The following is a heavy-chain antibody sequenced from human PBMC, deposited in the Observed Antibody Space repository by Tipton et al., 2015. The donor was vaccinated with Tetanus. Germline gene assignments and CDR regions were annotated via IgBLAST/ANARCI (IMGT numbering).Heavy chain of an antibody. J-gene: IGHJ4*02. Sequence: QSGAEVKKPGASVKVSCKASGYTFTSYGISWVRQAPGQGLEWMGWISAYNGNTNYAQKLQGRVTMTTDTSTSTAYMELRSLRSDDAAVYCCARVFSVIAVAHFDYWGQGTLVAVSS. CDR3: ARVFSVIAVAHFDY. CDR2: ISAYNGNT. V-gene: IGHV1-18*01. D-gene: IGHD6-19*01. CDR1: GYTFTSYG.